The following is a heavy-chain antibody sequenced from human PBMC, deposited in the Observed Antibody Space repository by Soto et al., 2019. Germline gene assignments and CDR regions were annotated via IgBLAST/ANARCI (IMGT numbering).Heavy chain of an antibody. J-gene: IGHJ6*02. CDR2: VYFSGTS. V-gene: IGHV4-61*01. CDR3: AREMAPTPHHYYYNAIDV. D-gene: IGHD5-12*01. Sequence: SETLSLTCTVSGTSVSSGSFYWSWIRQPPGKGLEWIAYVYFSGTSNSNPSLNNRVTISLDASKNQLSLRLTSVTAADTAVYYCAREMAPTPHHYYYNAIDVWGQGTTVTVS. CDR1: GTSVSSGSFY.